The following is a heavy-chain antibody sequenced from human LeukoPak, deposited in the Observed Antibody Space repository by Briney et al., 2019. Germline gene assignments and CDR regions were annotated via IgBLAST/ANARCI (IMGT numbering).Heavy chain of an antibody. CDR3: ARGLWFGDENPPYFDY. V-gene: IGHV4-59*10. CDR1: GGSFSVYY. CDR2: IYTSEST. J-gene: IGHJ4*02. D-gene: IGHD3-10*01. Sequence: PSETLSLTCAVYGGSFSVYYWSWIRQPAGKGLEWIGRIYTSESTNYNPSLKSRVTISVDTSRNQFSLKLSSVTAADTAVYYCARGLWFGDENPPYFDYWGQGILVTVSS.